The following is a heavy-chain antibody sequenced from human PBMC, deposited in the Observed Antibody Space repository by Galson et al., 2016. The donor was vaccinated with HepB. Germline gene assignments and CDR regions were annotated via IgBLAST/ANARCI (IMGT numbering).Heavy chain of an antibody. CDR2: IKSETDGGTT. D-gene: IGHD2/OR15-2a*01. J-gene: IGHJ6*02. Sequence: SLRLSCAASGFIFSDAWMTWVRQGPGKGLEWVGRIKSETDGGTTDYNAPVRGRFIISRDDSKNTTYLQTNSLKIEDTAVYYCVSRWDVWGQGTTVTVSS. CDR1: GFIFSDAW. V-gene: IGHV3-15*01. CDR3: VSRWDV.